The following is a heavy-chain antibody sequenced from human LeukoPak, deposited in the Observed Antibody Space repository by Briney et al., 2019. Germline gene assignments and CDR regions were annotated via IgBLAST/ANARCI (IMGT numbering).Heavy chain of an antibody. CDR3: VRGRYYYDSSGYLDY. Sequence: GGSLRLSCAASGFTFSHYAMHWVRQAPGKGLLWVALISYDGSDKYYSDSVQGRFTISRDNSKNTLYLQMNSLRAEDTTVYFCVRGRYYYDSSGYLDYWGQGSLVTVSS. CDR2: ISYDGSDK. CDR1: GFTFSHYA. D-gene: IGHD3-22*01. J-gene: IGHJ4*02. V-gene: IGHV3-30-3*01.